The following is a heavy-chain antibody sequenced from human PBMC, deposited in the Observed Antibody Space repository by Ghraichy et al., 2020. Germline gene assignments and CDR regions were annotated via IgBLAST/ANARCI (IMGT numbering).Heavy chain of an antibody. CDR1: GYTLTELS. CDR2: FDPEDGET. V-gene: IGHV1-24*01. J-gene: IGHJ2*01. Sequence: ASVKVSCKVSGYTLTELSMHWVRQAPGKGLEWMGGFDPEDGETIYAQKFQGRVTMTEDTSTDTAYMELSSLRSEDTAVYYCATALLWEGYFDLWGRGTLVTVSS. D-gene: IGHD3-10*01. CDR3: ATALLWEGYFDL.